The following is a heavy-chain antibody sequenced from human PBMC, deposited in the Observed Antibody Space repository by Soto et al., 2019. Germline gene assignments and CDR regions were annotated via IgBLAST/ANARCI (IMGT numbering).Heavy chain of an antibody. D-gene: IGHD3-10*01. CDR3: ARGRIGSNYYGSGSRYYFDY. CDR1: GGSVSSGSYY. V-gene: IGHV4-61*01. Sequence: SETLSLTCTVSGGSVSSGSYYWSWIRQPPGKGLERIGYIYYSGSTNYNPSLKSRVTISVDTSKNQFSLKLSSVTAADTAVYYCARGRIGSNYYGSGSRYYFDYWGQGTLVTVSS. CDR2: IYYSGST. J-gene: IGHJ4*02.